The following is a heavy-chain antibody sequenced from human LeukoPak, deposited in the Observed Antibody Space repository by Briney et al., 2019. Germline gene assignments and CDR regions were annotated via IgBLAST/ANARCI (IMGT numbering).Heavy chain of an antibody. CDR1: GFTFSSYW. D-gene: IGHD1-26*01. CDR3: ARVRGIVGATYYSDY. Sequence: PGGSLRLSCAASGFTFSSYWMSWVRQAPGKGLEWVANIKQDGSEKYYVDSVKGRFTISRDNAKNSLYLQMNSLRAEDTAVYYCARVRGIVGATYYSDYWGQGTLVTVSS. V-gene: IGHV3-7*01. CDR2: IKQDGSEK. J-gene: IGHJ4*02.